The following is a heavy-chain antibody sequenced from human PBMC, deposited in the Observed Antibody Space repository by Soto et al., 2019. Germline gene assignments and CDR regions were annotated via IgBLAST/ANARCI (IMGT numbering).Heavy chain of an antibody. D-gene: IGHD3-22*01. CDR2: IWYDGSNK. CDR3: AREEYCYDSSGYQGGMLY. J-gene: IGHJ4*02. Sequence: GGSLRLSCAASGFTFSSYGMHWVRQAPGKGLEWVAVIWYDGSNKYYADSVKGRFTISRDNSKNTLYLQMNSLRAEDTAVYYCAREEYCYDSSGYQGGMLYWGQGTLVTVSS. V-gene: IGHV3-33*01. CDR1: GFTFSSYG.